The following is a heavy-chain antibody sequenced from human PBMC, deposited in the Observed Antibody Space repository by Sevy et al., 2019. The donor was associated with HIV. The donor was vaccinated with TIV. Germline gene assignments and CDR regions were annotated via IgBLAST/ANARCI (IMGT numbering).Heavy chain of an antibody. CDR2: INPNSDGT. D-gene: IGHD3-3*02. J-gene: IGHJ6*02. CDR1: ASTFTAYY. CDR3: ARDRVIFGGGGGLDV. V-gene: IGHV1-2*02. Sequence: ASVKVSCKTSASTFTAYYMHWLRQAPGQGLEWTGWINPNSDGTKYAQRFQGRVSMTADTSISTAYMELSRLTPDDTAVYYCARDRVIFGGGGGLDVWCQGTTVTVSS.